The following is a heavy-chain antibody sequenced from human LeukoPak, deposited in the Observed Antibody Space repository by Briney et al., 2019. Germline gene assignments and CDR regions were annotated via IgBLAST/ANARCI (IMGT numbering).Heavy chain of an antibody. CDR2: IDTDGTIT. CDR3: TKDLTGKEDY. J-gene: IGHJ4*02. V-gene: IGHV3-74*01. Sequence: GGSLRLSCSGSGYIFSSYWMHWVRQAPGEGLVWVSRIDTDGTITTYADSVKGRFTISRDNAKNTLYLQMNTLRIEDTGVYYCTKDLTGKEDYWGQGTLVIVSS. CDR1: GYIFSSYW. D-gene: IGHD1-20*01.